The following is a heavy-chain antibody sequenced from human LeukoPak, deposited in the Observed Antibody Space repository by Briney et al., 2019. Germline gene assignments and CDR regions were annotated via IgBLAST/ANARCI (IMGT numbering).Heavy chain of an antibody. CDR1: GGTFSSYA. CDR2: IIPILGIA. J-gene: IGHJ6*02. CDR3: APQTYYYDSSGPPTDV. V-gene: IGHV1-69*04. D-gene: IGHD3-22*01. Sequence: SVKVSCKASGGTFSSYAISWERQAPGQGLEWMGRIIPILGIANYAQKFQGRVTITADKSTSTAYMELSSLRSEDTAVYYCAPQTYYYDSSGPPTDVWGQGTTVTVSS.